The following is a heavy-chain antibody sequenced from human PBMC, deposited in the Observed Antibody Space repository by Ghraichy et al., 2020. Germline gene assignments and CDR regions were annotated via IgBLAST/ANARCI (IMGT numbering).Heavy chain of an antibody. CDR2: IFSGDTT. V-gene: IGHV3-53*01. J-gene: IGHJ4*02. Sequence: GESLNISCAASGFTVSSNYMSWVRQAPGKGLEWVSVIFSGDTTYYADSVKGRFTISRDSSKNTVYLQMNSLRAEDTAVYYCAGDGYRHRDFDYWGQGTLVTVSS. D-gene: IGHD5-24*01. CDR3: AGDGYRHRDFDY. CDR1: GFTVSSNY.